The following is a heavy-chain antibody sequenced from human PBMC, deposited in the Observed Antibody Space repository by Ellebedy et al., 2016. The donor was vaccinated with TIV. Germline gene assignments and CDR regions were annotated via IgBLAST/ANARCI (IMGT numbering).Heavy chain of an antibody. CDR3: ATSRARVY. J-gene: IGHJ4*02. V-gene: IGHV3-21*01. CDR1: GFTFRSYT. Sequence: PGGSLRLSCAASGFTFRSYTLHWVRQTPGKGLEWVSSISSSGSYLYYADSVKGRFTISRDNAKNSLYLQMNSLRVDDTAVYYCATSRARVYWGQGTLVTVSS. CDR2: ISSSGSYL.